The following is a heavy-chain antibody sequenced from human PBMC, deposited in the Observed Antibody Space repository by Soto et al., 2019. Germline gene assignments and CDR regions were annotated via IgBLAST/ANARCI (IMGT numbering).Heavy chain of an antibody. D-gene: IGHD6-19*01. CDR3: ARVGGYSSGWYFWSQV. J-gene: IGHJ3*01. CDR2: ISSSSSTI. V-gene: IGHV3-48*01. CDR1: GFTFSSYS. Sequence: EVQLVESGGGLVQPGGSLRLSCAASGFTFSSYSMNWVRQAPGKGLEWVSYISSSSSTIYYADSVKGRFTISRDNAKKSLYLQMNSLRAEDTAVYYCARVGGYSSGWYFWSQVWGQGTMVTVSS.